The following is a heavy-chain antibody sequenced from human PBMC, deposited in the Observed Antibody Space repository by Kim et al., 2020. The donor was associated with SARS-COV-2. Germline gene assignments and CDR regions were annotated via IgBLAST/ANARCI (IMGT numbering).Heavy chain of an antibody. V-gene: IGHV3-48*02. J-gene: IGHJ4*02. CDR3: ARDEPSSTSCCFGY. Sequence: AGAVTSRLTISRDKAKNSLYLQINSLRDEDTAVYYCARDEPSSTSCCFGYWGQGTLVTVSS. D-gene: IGHD2-2*01.